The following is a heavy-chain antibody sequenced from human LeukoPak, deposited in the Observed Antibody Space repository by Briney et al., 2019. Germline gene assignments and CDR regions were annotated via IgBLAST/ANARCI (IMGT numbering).Heavy chain of an antibody. V-gene: IGHV1-69*02. Sequence: ASVKVFCKASGGTFNSYTISWVRQAPGQGLEWMGRIITVLGITNYAQKFQDRVTITADKSTGTAYMELSSLRSEDTAVFYCATTDYWGQGTLVTVSS. J-gene: IGHJ4*02. CDR1: GGTFNSYT. CDR2: IITVLGIT. CDR3: ATTDY.